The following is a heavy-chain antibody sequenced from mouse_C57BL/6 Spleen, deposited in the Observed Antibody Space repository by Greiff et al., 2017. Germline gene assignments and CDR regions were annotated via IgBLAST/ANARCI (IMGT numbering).Heavy chain of an antibody. CDR2: SRNKANDYTT. V-gene: IGHV7-1*01. J-gene: IGHJ4*01. CDR1: GFTFSDFY. Sequence: EVNVVESGGGLVQSGRSLRLSCATSGFTFSDFYMEWVRQAPGKGLEWIAASRNKANDYTTEYSASVKGRFIVSKDTSQSILYLQMNALRAEATAIYYCARDGPSRGYAMDYWGQGTSVTVSS. CDR3: ARDGPSRGYAMDY.